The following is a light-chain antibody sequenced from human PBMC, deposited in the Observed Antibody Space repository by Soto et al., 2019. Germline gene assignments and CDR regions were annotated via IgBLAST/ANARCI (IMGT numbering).Light chain of an antibody. CDR2: KAS. V-gene: IGKV1-5*03. CDR1: QSISTW. CDR3: QQYNTYGYVWT. Sequence: DIQMTRSPSTLSASVGDRVTITCRASQSISTWLAWYQQKPGKAPSLLIFKASELESGVPSRFSGSGSGTEFTLTISSLQPDDFATYYCQQYNTYGYVWTFGQGTKV. J-gene: IGKJ1*01.